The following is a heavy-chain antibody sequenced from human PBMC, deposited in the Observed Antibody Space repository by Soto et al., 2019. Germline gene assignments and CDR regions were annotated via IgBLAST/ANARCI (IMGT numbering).Heavy chain of an antibody. D-gene: IGHD2-15*01. J-gene: IGHJ4*02. Sequence: PGGSLRLSCAASGFTFSSNWIHWVRQAPGKGLVWVSRMSNDERTSYGDSVKGRFTISRDNAKNTLYLQMNSLRAEDTAVYYCTKANRYCSGANCFTFDYWGLGTLVTVSS. CDR2: MSNDERT. CDR3: TKANRYCSGANCFTFDY. CDR1: GFTFSSNW. V-gene: IGHV3-74*01.